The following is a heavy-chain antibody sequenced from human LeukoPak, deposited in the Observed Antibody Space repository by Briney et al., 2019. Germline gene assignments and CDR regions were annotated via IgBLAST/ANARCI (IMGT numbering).Heavy chain of an antibody. J-gene: IGHJ4*02. D-gene: IGHD4-17*01. V-gene: IGHV3-30-3*01. CDR1: GFTFISYA. CDR2: ISYDGRNK. Sequence: PGRSLRLSCAASGFTFISYAMHWVRQAPCMGLEWVAIISYDGRNKYYADSVKGRFTIPRDNSQNTLYLQMNSPKPEDTAVYYCARGEDYVDFGDYFDYWGQGTLVTVSS. CDR3: ARGEDYVDFGDYFDY.